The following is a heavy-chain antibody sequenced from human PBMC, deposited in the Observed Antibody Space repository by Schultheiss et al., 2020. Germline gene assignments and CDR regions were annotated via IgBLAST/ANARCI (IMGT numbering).Heavy chain of an antibody. CDR3: ARGLHCSSTRCYIEGAY. J-gene: IGHJ4*02. CDR2: INPSGST. V-gene: IGHV4-34*01. Sequence: SETLSLTCAVYGGSFSSYYWGWIRQPPGQGLEWIGEINPSGSTNYNPSLKSRVTVSVDTSKNQFSLKLSSVTAADTAVYYCARGLHCSSTRCYIEGAYWGQGTLVTVSS. D-gene: IGHD2-2*01. CDR1: GGSFSSYY.